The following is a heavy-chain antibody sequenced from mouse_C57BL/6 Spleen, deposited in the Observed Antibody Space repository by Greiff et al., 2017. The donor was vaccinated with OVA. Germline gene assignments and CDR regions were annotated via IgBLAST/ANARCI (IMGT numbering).Heavy chain of an antibody. J-gene: IGHJ4*01. CDR1: GFTFSSYA. CDR2: ISDGGSYT. Sequence: EVMLVESGGGLVKPGGSLKLSCAASGFTFSSYAMSWVRQTPEKRLEWVATISDGGSYTYYPDNVKGRFTISRDNAKNNLYLQMSHLKSEDTAMYYCARDEGFLYYYAMDYWGQGTSVTVSS. CDR3: ARDEGFLYYYAMDY. V-gene: IGHV5-4*01. D-gene: IGHD6-5*01.